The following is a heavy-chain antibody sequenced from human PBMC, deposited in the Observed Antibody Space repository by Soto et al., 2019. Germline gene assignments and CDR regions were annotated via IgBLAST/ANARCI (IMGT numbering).Heavy chain of an antibody. CDR1: GYTFTVYY. CDR2: INPNSGGT. CDR3: ARESIGIVVVVAANLDP. D-gene: IGHD2-15*01. Sequence: ASVKVSCKASGYTFTVYYMHCVVQSPVRGLEWMGWINPNSGGTNYAQKFQGRVTMTRDTSISTAYMELSRLRSDDTAVYYCARESIGIVVVVAANLDPWGQGTLVTVSS. J-gene: IGHJ5*02. V-gene: IGHV1-2*02.